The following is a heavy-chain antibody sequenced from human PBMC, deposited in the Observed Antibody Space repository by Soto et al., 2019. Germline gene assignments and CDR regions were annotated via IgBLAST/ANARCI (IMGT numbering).Heavy chain of an antibody. CDR2: IYYSGST. V-gene: IGHV4-59*01. CDR1: GGSISSYY. Sequence: PSETLSLTCTVSGGSISSYYWSWIRQPPGKGLEWIGYIYYSGSTDYNPSLKSRVTISVDTSRNQFSLKLSSVTAADTAVYYCASGQLLVYFDYWGQGTLVTVSS. J-gene: IGHJ4*02. D-gene: IGHD2-2*01. CDR3: ASGQLLVYFDY.